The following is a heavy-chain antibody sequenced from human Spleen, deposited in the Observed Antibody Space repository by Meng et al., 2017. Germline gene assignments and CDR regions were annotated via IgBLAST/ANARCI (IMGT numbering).Heavy chain of an antibody. CDR2: ISSSSSYI. J-gene: IGHJ4*02. V-gene: IGHV3-21*01. Sequence: GESLKISCAASGFTFSSYSMNWVRQAPGKGLEWVSSISSSSSYIYYADSVKGRFTISRDNAKNSLYLQMNSLRAEDTAVYYCARERIGMEYSSSFDYWGQGTLVTVSS. D-gene: IGHD6-6*01. CDR1: GFTFSSYS. CDR3: ARERIGMEYSSSFDY.